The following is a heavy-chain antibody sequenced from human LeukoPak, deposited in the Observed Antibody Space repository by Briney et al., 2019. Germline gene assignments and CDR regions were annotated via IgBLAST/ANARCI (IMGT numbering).Heavy chain of an antibody. CDR1: GGSFSGYY. J-gene: IGHJ4*02. Sequence: PSETLSLTCAVYGGSFSGYYWSWIRQPPGKGLEWIGEINHSGSTNYNPSLKSRVTISVDTSKNQFSLKLSSVTAADTAVYYCARRLRGIAARPFDYWGQGTLDTVSS. V-gene: IGHV4-34*01. CDR3: ARRLRGIAARPFDY. D-gene: IGHD6-6*01. CDR2: INHSGST.